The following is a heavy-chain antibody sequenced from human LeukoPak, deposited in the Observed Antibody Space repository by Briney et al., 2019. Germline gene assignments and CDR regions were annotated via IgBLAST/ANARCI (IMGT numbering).Heavy chain of an antibody. CDR2: ISYDGSNT. D-gene: IGHD5-18*01. V-gene: IGHV3-30*04. Sequence: PGRSLRLSCAASGFTFSTYAMHWVRQAPGKGLEWVAVISYDGSNTHYADSVKGRLTISRDNSKNTVSLLMNSLTAEDTAVYYCARPADTALVDYFDFWGQGTLVTVSS. J-gene: IGHJ4*02. CDR1: GFTFSTYA. CDR3: ARPADTALVDYFDF.